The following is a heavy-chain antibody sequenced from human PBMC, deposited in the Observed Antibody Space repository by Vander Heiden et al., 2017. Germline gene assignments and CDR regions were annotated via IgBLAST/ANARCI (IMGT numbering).Heavy chain of an antibody. V-gene: IGHV3-23*01. CDR1: GFTFSSYA. CDR2: ISGSGGST. Sequence: EVQLLESGGGLVQPGGSLSLSCAASGFTFSSYAMSWVRQAPGMGREWVSAISGSGGSTYYADSVKGRFTISRDNSKNTLYLQMNSLRAEDTAVYYCAKSLDIVVVVAATALGYWGQGTLVTVSS. J-gene: IGHJ4*02. CDR3: AKSLDIVVVVAATALGY. D-gene: IGHD2-15*01.